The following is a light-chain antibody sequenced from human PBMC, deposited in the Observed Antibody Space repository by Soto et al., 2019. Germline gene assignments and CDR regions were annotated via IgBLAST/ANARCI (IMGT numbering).Light chain of an antibody. CDR2: GAS. CDR3: XXXXXXXSXT. Sequence: EIVLTQSPGTLSLSPGERATLSCRASQSVSSTYLAWYQQKPGQAPRLIIYGASSRATGIPDRFSGSGSGTDFTLTISRLEPXXXXXXXXXXXXXXXSXTFGQGTKVEIK. CDR1: QSVSSTY. J-gene: IGKJ1*01. V-gene: IGKV3-20*01.